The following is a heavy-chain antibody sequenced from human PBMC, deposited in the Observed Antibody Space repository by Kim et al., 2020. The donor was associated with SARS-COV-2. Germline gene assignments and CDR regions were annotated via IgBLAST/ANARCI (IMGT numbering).Heavy chain of an antibody. D-gene: IGHD5-12*01. CDR3: ARAVEMATSPGY. V-gene: IGHV3-21*01. CDR1: GFTFNTYS. J-gene: IGHJ4*02. CDR2: IRSGSIYI. Sequence: GGSLRLSCAASGFTFNTYSMNWVRQAPGKGLEWVSSIRSGSIYIYYADSVKGRFTISRDDSKNSLYLQMNSLRAEDTAVYYCARAVEMATSPGYWGQGTMVTVSS.